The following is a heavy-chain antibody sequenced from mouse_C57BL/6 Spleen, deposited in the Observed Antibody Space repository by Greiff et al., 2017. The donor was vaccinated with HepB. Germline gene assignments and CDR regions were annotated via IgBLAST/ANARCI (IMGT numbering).Heavy chain of an antibody. V-gene: IGHV5-12*01. CDR1: GFTFSDYY. D-gene: IGHD2-2*01. CDR2: ISNGGGST. Sequence: EVQVVESGGGLVQPGGSLKLSCAASGFTFSDYYMYWVRQTPEKRLEWVAYISNGGGSTYYPDTVKGRFTISRDNAKNTLYLQMSRLKSEDTAMYYCARRVTRVTRGNDAMDYWGQGTSVTVSS. J-gene: IGHJ4*01. CDR3: ARRVTRVTRGNDAMDY.